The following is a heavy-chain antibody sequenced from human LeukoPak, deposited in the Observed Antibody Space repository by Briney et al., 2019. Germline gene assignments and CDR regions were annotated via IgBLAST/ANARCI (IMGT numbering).Heavy chain of an antibody. V-gene: IGHV3-11*04. CDR3: ARTHIVVVTAPGAFDI. D-gene: IGHD2-21*02. Sequence: GGSLRLSCAASGFTFSDYYMSWIRQAPGKGLEWVSYISSSGSTIYYADSVKGRFTISRDNAKNSLYLQMNSLRAEDTAVYYCARTHIVVVTAPGAFDIWGQGTMVTVSS. J-gene: IGHJ3*02. CDR1: GFTFSDYY. CDR2: ISSSGSTI.